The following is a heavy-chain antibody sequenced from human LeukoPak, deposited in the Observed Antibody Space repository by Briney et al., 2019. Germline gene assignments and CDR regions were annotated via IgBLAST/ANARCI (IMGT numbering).Heavy chain of an antibody. D-gene: IGHD1-26*01. CDR3: ARDGSGSYPSFDY. CDR1: GGSFSGYY. J-gene: IGHJ4*02. V-gene: IGHV4-34*01. CDR2: INHSGST. Sequence: SETLSLTCAVYGGSFSGYYWSWIRQPPGKGLEWIGEINHSGSTNYNPSLKSRVTISVDTSKNQFSLKLSSVTAADTAVYYCARDGSGSYPSFDYWGQGTLVTVSS.